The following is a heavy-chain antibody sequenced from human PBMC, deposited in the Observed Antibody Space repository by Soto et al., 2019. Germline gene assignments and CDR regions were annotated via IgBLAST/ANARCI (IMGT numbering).Heavy chain of an antibody. CDR2: ISYDGSNK. D-gene: IGHD3-9*01. V-gene: IGHV3-30-3*01. J-gene: IGHJ6*02. CDR3: ARGLLRYFDWLPTPNRYYYYGMDV. Sequence: PGGSLRLSCAASGFTFSSYAMHWVRQAPGKGLEWVAVISYDGSNKYYADSVKGRFTISRDNSKNTLYLQMNSLRAEDTAVYYCARGLLRYFDWLPTPNRYYYYGMDVWGQGTTVTVSS. CDR1: GFTFSSYA.